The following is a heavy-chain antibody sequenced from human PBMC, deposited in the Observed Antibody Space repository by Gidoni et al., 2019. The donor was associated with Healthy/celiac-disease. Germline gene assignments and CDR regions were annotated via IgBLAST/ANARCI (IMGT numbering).Heavy chain of an antibody. Sequence: QVQLVQSGAEVKKPGASVKVSCKASGYTFTSYAMHWVRQAPGQRLEWMGWINAGNGNTKYSQKFQGRVTITRDTSASTAYMELSSLRSEDTAVYYCARDYGDYFPLRYWGQGTLVTVSS. J-gene: IGHJ4*02. V-gene: IGHV1-3*01. CDR1: GYTFTSYA. CDR2: INAGNGNT. D-gene: IGHD4-17*01. CDR3: ARDYGDYFPLRY.